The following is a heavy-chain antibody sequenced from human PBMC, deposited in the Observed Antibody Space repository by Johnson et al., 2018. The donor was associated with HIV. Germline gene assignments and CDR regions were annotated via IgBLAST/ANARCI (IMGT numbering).Heavy chain of an antibody. V-gene: IGHV3-11*04. CDR1: GFTFSDYY. Sequence: QVQLVESGGGLVKPGGSLRLSCTASGFTFSDYYMNWIRQAPGKGLEWVSYISSSGSAIYYAGSVKGRFTISRDNAKNSLFLQMNSLRAEATAVYYWARERAWEDAFDIWGQGTMVTVSS. CDR3: ARERAWEDAFDI. J-gene: IGHJ3*02. CDR2: ISSSGSAI. D-gene: IGHD1-26*01.